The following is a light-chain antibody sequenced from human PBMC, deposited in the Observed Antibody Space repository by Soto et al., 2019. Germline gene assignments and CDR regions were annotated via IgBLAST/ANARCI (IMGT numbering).Light chain of an antibody. CDR2: YDD. CDR1: SSNIGNNG. Sequence: QSVLTQPPSVSEVPRQRVTISCSGNSSNIGNNGVNWYQHLPGKAPKLLIYYDDLLPSGVSDRFSASKSGTSASLAISGLQSEDEAYYYCAAWDDSLNGLVFGGGTKVTVL. CDR3: AAWDDSLNGLV. J-gene: IGLJ3*02. V-gene: IGLV1-36*01.